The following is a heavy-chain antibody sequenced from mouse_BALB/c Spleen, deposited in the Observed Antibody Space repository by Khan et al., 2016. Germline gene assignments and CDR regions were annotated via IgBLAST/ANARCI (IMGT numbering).Heavy chain of an antibody. CDR3: GRHPLAEWFFDV. D-gene: IGHD4-1*01. J-gene: IGHJ1*01. V-gene: IGHV3-2*02. CDR2: IIYSGST. CDR1: GYSITSDYA. Sequence: EVQLQESGPGLVKPSQSLSLTCTVTGYSITSDYAWNWIRQFPGNKLEWMGYIIYSGSTSYNPSLKSRISITRDTSKNQFFLQLNSVTPEDTATYFCGRHPLAEWFFDVWGAGTTVPVSS.